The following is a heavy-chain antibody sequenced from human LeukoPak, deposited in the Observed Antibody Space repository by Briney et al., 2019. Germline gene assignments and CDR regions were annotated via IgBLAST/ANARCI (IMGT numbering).Heavy chain of an antibody. D-gene: IGHD4/OR15-4a*01. CDR2: IYYSGST. CDR1: GGSISGSSFY. J-gene: IGHJ4*02. V-gene: IGHV4-39*01. Sequence: PSGTLSLTCTVSGGSISGSSFYWGWIRQPPGKGLEWIGSIYYSGSTYYNPSLKSRVTISVDTSKNQFSLKLSSVTAADTAVYYCARHRTIGLLDDFRGQGTLVTVSS. CDR3: ARHRTIGLLDDF.